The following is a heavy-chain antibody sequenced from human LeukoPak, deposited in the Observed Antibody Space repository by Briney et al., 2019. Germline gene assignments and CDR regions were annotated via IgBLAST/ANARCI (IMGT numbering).Heavy chain of an antibody. Sequence: GGSLRLSCAASGFTFSSYSMNWVRQAPGKGLKWVSGISWNSGSIGYADSVKGRFTISRDNAKNSLYLQMNGLRAEDTALYYCAKDKGASTVTTWYFDYWGQGTLVTVSS. CDR1: GFTFSSYS. CDR2: ISWNSGSI. CDR3: AKDKGASTVTTWYFDY. V-gene: IGHV3-9*01. D-gene: IGHD4-17*01. J-gene: IGHJ4*02.